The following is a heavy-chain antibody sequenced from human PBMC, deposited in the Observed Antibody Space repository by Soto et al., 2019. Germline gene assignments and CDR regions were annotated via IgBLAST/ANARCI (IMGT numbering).Heavy chain of an antibody. J-gene: IGHJ6*02. Sequence: SETLSLTCAVYGGSFSGYYWSWIRQPPGKGLEWIGEINHSGSTNYNPSLKSRVTISVDTSKNQFSLKLSSVTAADTAVYYCARALSITMVRGALYYYYGMDVWGQGTTVTVSS. D-gene: IGHD3-10*01. CDR2: INHSGST. CDR3: ARALSITMVRGALYYYYGMDV. CDR1: GGSFSGYY. V-gene: IGHV4-34*01.